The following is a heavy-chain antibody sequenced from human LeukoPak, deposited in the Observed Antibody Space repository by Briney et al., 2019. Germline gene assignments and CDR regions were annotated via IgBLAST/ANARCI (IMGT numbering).Heavy chain of an antibody. Sequence: SETLSLTCTVSGGSISSYYWNWIRQPAGKGLEWIGRIYTTGSTNYNPSLKSRVTMSVDTSKNQFSLKLSSVTAADTALYYCARSLIAAAGTPPNPNFQHWGQGTLVTVSS. CDR3: ARSLIAAAGTPPNPNFQH. CDR2: IYTTGST. CDR1: GGSISSYY. V-gene: IGHV4-4*07. D-gene: IGHD6-13*01. J-gene: IGHJ1*01.